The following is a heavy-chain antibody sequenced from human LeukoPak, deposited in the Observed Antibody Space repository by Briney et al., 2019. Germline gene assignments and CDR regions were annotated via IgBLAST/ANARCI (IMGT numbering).Heavy chain of an antibody. CDR1: GGSISSSSYY. Sequence: SETLSLTCTVSGGSISSSSYYWGWLRQPPGKGLEWIGSIYYSRSTYYNPSLKSRVTISVDTSKNQFSLKLSSVTAADTAVYYCARQSNDFWSGYYKYYFDYWGQGILVTVSS. CDR3: ARQSNDFWSGYYKYYFDY. V-gene: IGHV4-39*01. J-gene: IGHJ4*02. D-gene: IGHD3-3*01. CDR2: IYYSRST.